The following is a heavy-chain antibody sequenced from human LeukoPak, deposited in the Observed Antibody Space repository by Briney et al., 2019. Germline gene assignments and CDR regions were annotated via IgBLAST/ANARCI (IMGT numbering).Heavy chain of an antibody. V-gene: IGHV1-46*01. D-gene: IGHD4-17*01. CDR3: ARAIYGDYVRQDY. CDR2: INPSGGST. J-gene: IGHJ4*02. Sequence: ASVTVSCKASGGTFTSYYMHWVRQAPGQGLEWMGIINPSGGSTSYAQKFQGRVTMTRDTSTSTVYMELSSLRSVDTAVYYCARAIYGDYVRQDYWGQGTLVTVSS. CDR1: GGTFTSYY.